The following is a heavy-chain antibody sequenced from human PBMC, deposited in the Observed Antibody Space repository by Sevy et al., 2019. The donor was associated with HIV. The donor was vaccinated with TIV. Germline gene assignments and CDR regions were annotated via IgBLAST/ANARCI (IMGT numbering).Heavy chain of an antibody. Sequence: SETLSLTCAVYGGSFSGYYWNWIRQPPGKGLEWIGEINHSGSTHYNPSLKSRITISVDTSKNQFSLRLNSVTAADTAVYYCARAPPVVVVPGAPSWFDPWGQGTLVTVS. CDR3: ARAPPVVVVPGAPSWFDP. V-gene: IGHV4-34*01. CDR1: GGSFSGYY. CDR2: INHSGST. J-gene: IGHJ5*02. D-gene: IGHD2-2*01.